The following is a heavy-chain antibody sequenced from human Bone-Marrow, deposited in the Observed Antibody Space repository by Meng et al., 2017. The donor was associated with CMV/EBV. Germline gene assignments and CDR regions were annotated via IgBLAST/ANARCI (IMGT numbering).Heavy chain of an antibody. CDR1: GFTFSDYY. Sequence: GGSLRLSCAASGFTFSDYYMSWIRQAPGNGLEWVSYISSIGITIYYADSVKGRFTISRDNAKNSLYLQMNSLRAEDTAVYYCARGRPQGFLEWLPSYGMDVWGQGTTVTFSS. CDR3: ARGRPQGFLEWLPSYGMDV. V-gene: IGHV3-11*01. CDR2: ISSIGITI. J-gene: IGHJ6*02. D-gene: IGHD3-3*01.